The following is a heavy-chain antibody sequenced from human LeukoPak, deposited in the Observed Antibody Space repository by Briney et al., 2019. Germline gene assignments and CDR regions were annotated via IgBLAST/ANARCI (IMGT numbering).Heavy chain of an antibody. J-gene: IGHJ4*02. CDR1: GFTFSSYG. D-gene: IGHD2-15*01. CDR3: ARDLGGIYYIAY. V-gene: IGHV3-30*02. CDR2: IGYDGSKK. Sequence: GGSLGLSCAASGFTFSSYGVHWVRQAPGEGLEWVAYIGYDGSKKYYSDSVKGRFTISRDNSKNTVHLQMNSLRAADTALYFCARDLGGIYYIAYWGQGTLVTVSS.